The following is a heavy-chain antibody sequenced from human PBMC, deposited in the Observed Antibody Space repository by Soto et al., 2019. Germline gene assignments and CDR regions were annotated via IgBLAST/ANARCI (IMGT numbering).Heavy chain of an antibody. CDR3: ARARYYDSSGYYSAFDY. CDR2: IWYAGSYK. Sequence: QVQLVESGGGVVQPGRSLRLSCAASGFTFSTYGMHWVRQAPGKGLEWVSVIWYAGSYKFYADSVKGRFTISRDNSKNTLYLQMNSLRAEDTDVYYCARARYYDSSGYYSAFDYWVQGTLVTVSS. J-gene: IGHJ4*02. V-gene: IGHV3-33*01. D-gene: IGHD3-22*01. CDR1: GFTFSTYG.